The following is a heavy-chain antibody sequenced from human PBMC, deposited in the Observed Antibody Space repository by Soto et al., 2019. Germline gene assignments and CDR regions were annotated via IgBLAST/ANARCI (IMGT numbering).Heavy chain of an antibody. CDR3: ARPLYSSSNTPFDY. CDR1: GFAFISYS. D-gene: IGHD6-6*01. Sequence: TGGSLRLSCAASGFAFISYSMNWCRQSPGKGLEWVSSISSSSSYIYYADSVKGRFTISRDNAKNSLYLQMNSLRAEDTAVYYCARPLYSSSNTPFDYWGQGTLVTVSS. CDR2: ISSSSSYI. V-gene: IGHV3-21*01. J-gene: IGHJ4*02.